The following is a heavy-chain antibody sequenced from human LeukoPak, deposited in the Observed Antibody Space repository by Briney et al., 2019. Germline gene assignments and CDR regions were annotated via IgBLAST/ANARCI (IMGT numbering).Heavy chain of an antibody. J-gene: IGHJ3*02. CDR2: IYHSGST. Sequence: SETLSLTCTVSGYSISSGYYWGWIRQPPGKGLEWIGSIYHSGSTYYNPSLKSRVTISLHTSKNQFSLNLSSVTAADAAVYFCARSDWYLGGDAFDIWGQGTMVTVSS. V-gene: IGHV4-38-2*02. CDR1: GYSISSGYY. D-gene: IGHD3-9*01. CDR3: ARSDWYLGGDAFDI.